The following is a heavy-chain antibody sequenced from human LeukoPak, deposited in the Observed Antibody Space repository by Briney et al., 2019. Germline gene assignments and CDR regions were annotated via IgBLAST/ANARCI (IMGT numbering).Heavy chain of an antibody. D-gene: IGHD5-18*01. CDR1: GFTFSSYS. CDR3: ARDGYSHVYGDY. CDR2: ISSSNYI. Sequence: GGSLRLSCAASGFTFSSYSMNWVRQAPGKGLEWVSSISSSNYIYYADSVKGRFTISRDNAKNSLYLQMNSLRAEDTAVYYCARDGYSHVYGDYWGQGTLVTVSS. J-gene: IGHJ4*02. V-gene: IGHV3-21*01.